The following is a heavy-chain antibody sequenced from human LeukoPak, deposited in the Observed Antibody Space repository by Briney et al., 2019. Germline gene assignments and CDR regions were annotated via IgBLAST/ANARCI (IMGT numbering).Heavy chain of an antibody. J-gene: IGHJ6*03. CDR2: IKQDGCEK. Sequence: GGSLRLSCAASGFTFSSYWMSWVRQAPGKGLEWVANIKQDGCEKYYVDSVKGRFTISRDNAKNSLYLQMNSLRAEDTAVYYCARDKGSSWYNYYYYYMDVWGKGTTVTVSS. CDR3: ARDKGSSWYNYYYYYMDV. CDR1: GFTFSSYW. V-gene: IGHV3-7*01. D-gene: IGHD6-13*01.